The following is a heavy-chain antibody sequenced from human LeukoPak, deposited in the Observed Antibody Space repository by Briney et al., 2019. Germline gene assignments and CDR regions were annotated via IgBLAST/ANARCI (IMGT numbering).Heavy chain of an antibody. CDR2: ISAYNGNT. CDR3: ARARSRGSGYYHYWYFDL. J-gene: IGHJ2*01. CDR1: GYTFTSYA. V-gene: IGHV1-18*01. Sequence: ASVKVSCKASGYTFTSYAMHWVRQAPGQRLEWMGWISAYNGNTNYAQKLQGRVTMTTDTSTSTAYMELRSLRSDDTAVYYCARARSRGSGYYHYWYFDLWGRGTLVTVSS. D-gene: IGHD3-22*01.